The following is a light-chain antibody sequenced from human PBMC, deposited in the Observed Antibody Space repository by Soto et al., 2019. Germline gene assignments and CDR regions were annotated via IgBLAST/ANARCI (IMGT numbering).Light chain of an antibody. CDR2: AAS. J-gene: IGKJ1*01. CDR1: RDVGSD. CDR3: LQDYGDSWT. Sequence: QMTQSPSSLSASVGEKIIITCRTSRDVGSDVSWYQQKPGQAPKLLIYAASNLYTGVPSRFSGSRSGTDFTLTISSLQPEDFAAYYCLQDYGDSWTFGQGTKVEIE. V-gene: IGKV1-6*01.